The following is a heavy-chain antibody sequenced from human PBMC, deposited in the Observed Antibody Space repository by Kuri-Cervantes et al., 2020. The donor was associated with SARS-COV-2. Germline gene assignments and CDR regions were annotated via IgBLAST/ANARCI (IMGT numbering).Heavy chain of an antibody. CDR3: AKDQGMGPKGTVDY. CDR2: IKQDGSEK. CDR1: GFTFSSYG. D-gene: IGHD4-11*01. J-gene: IGHJ4*02. Sequence: GESLKISCAASGFTFSSYGMHWVRQAPGKGLEWVANIKQDGSEKYYVDSVKGRFTISRDNAKNSLYLQMNSLRAEDTAVYYCAKDQGMGPKGTVDYWGQGTRVTGAS. V-gene: IGHV3-7*03.